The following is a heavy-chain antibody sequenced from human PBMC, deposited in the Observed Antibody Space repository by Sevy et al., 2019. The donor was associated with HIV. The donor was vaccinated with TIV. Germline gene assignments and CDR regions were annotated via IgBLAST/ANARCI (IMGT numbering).Heavy chain of an antibody. J-gene: IGHJ6*02. D-gene: IGHD4-17*01. CDR1: GGSIISGDYY. CDR3: ARDEGDYGDKSYYYGMDV. V-gene: IGHV4-30-4*01. Sequence: SETLSLTCSVSGGSIISGDYYLSWVRQPPGRGLEGFGYINYTGRTDYNPSPESRVTISVDTSKNQFSLKLTSVTAADTAVYYCARDEGDYGDKSYYYGMDVWGRGTTVTVSS. CDR2: INYTGRT.